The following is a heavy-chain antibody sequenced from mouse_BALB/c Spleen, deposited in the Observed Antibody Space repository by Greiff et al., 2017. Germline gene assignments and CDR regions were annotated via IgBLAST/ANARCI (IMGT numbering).Heavy chain of an antibody. CDR1: GDSITSGY. CDR2: ISYSGST. D-gene: IGHD2-3*01. Sequence: EVKLVESGPSLVKPSQTLSLTCSVTGDSITSGYWNWIRKFPGNKLEYMGYISYSGSTYYNPSLKSRISITRDTSKNQYYLQLNSVTTEDTATYYCARGVGYYDYFDYWGQGTTLTVSS. CDR3: ARGVGYYDYFDY. J-gene: IGHJ2*01. V-gene: IGHV3-8*02.